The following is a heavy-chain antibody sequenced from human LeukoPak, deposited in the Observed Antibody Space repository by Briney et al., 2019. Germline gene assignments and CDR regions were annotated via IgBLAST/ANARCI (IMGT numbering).Heavy chain of an antibody. CDR1: GGSISSSSYY. J-gene: IGHJ3*02. CDR2: LYYRGST. V-gene: IGHV4-39*07. CDR3: ARVRVVYDYGDSDAFDI. D-gene: IGHD4-17*01. Sequence: SETLSLTCTVSGGSISSSSYYWGWIRQPPGKGLEWIGSLYYRGSTLYSPSLRGRVTISVDTSQNQFSLKLSSVPAAGTAVYYCARVRVVYDYGDSDAFDIWGQGTMVTVSS.